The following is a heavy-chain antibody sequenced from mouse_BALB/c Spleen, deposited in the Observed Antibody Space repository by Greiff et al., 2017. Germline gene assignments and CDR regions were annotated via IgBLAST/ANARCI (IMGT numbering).Heavy chain of an antibody. D-gene: IGHD2-1*01. CDR2: ISSGGSYT. J-gene: IGHJ4*01. Sequence: DVQLVESGGDLVKPGGSLKLSCAASGFTFSSYGMSWVRQTPDKRLEWVATISSGGSYTYYPDSVKGRFTISRDNAKNTLYLQMSSLKSEDTAMYYCARDRWGNHAMDYWGQGTSVTVSS. CDR1: GFTFSSYG. V-gene: IGHV5-6*01. CDR3: ARDRWGNHAMDY.